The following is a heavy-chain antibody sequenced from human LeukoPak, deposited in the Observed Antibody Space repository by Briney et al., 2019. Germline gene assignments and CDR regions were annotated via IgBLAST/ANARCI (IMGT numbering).Heavy chain of an antibody. D-gene: IGHD1-7*01. CDR1: GGSISTYY. J-gene: IGHJ5*02. V-gene: IGHV4-4*07. Sequence: PSETLSLTCTVSGGSISTYYWSWIRQPAGKGLEWIGRIYTSGTTNYNPSLKSRVTISVDKSKNQFSLKLSSVTAADTALYYCARGLMGTTGEQNWFDPWGQGTRVTVSS. CDR2: IYTSGTT. CDR3: ARGLMGTTGEQNWFDP.